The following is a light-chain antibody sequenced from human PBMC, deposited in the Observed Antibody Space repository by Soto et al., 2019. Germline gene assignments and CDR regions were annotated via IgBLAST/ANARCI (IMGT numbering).Light chain of an antibody. CDR3: QQYGSSPCT. V-gene: IGKV3-20*01. Sequence: EIVLTQSPGTLSLSPGERATLSCRASHSVSSSYLAWYQQKPGQAPRLLIYGASSRATGIPDRFSGSGSGTDFTLTISRLEPEDFAVYYCQQYGSSPCTFGQGTKVDIK. J-gene: IGKJ1*01. CDR1: HSVSSSY. CDR2: GAS.